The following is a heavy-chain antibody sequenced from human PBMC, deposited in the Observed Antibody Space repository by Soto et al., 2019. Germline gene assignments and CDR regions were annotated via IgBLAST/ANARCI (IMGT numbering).Heavy chain of an antibody. V-gene: IGHV4-59*01. CDR2: IYYSGST. CDR1: GGSIISYY. CDR3: ARESPYYDILAPNAFDI. Sequence: LSLTCTVSGGSIISYYWSWIRQPPGKGLEWIGYIYYSGSTNYNPSLKSRVTISVDTSKNQFSLKLSSVTAADTAVYYCARESPYYDILAPNAFDIWGQGTMVTVSS. J-gene: IGHJ3*02. D-gene: IGHD3-9*01.